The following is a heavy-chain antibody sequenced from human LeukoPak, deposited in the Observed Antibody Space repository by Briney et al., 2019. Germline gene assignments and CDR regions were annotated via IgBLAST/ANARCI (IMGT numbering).Heavy chain of an antibody. Sequence: PGGSLRLSCAASGFTVGSNYMSWVRQAPGKGLEWVSIIYRGGSTNYADSVKGRFTISRDTSKNTLYLQMNSLRAEDTAVYYCARDRDTMIPASGGLDYWGQGTLVTVSS. CDR3: ARDRDTMIPASGGLDY. D-gene: IGHD3-22*01. J-gene: IGHJ4*02. CDR2: IYRGGST. V-gene: IGHV3-66*01. CDR1: GFTVGSNY.